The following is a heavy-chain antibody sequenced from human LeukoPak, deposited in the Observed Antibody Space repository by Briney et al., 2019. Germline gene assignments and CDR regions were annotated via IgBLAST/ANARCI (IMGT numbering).Heavy chain of an antibody. J-gene: IGHJ4*02. CDR2: IQEDGSGK. Sequence: GGSLRLSCAASGFTFSNYWISWVRQAAGKGLEWVANIQEDGSGKYYVDSVRGRFTISRDNAKNSLYLQMSSLRAEDTAVYYCAKDYNFDYWGQGTLVTVSS. D-gene: IGHD3-10*01. CDR3: AKDYNFDY. V-gene: IGHV3-7*03. CDR1: GFTFSNYW.